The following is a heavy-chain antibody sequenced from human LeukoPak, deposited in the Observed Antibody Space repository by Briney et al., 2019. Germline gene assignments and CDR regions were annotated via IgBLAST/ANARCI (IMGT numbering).Heavy chain of an antibody. D-gene: IGHD2-15*01. CDR2: ISGSGGST. V-gene: IGHV3-23*01. CDR3: AKDLRYCSGGSCYLDY. CDR1: GFTFSSYG. Sequence: GGSLRLSCAASGFTFSSYGMSCVRQAPGKGLEWVSAISGSGGSTYYADSVKGRFTISRDNSKNTLYLQMNSLRAEDTAVYYCAKDLRYCSGGSCYLDYWGQGTLVTVSS. J-gene: IGHJ4*02.